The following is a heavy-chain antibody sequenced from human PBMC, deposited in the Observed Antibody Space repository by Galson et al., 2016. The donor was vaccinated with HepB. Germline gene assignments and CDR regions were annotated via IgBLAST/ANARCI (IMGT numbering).Heavy chain of an antibody. CDR1: GGSISSYF. Sequence: SETLSLTCSVSGGSISSYFWTWIRQPPGKGLEWIGYIYYTGSTSYNPSLKGRVTMSLDTSKNQFSLKLSSVTAADTAVYYCSRDAADSPRSFHYWGQGALVTVSS. V-gene: IGHV4-59*01. CDR2: IYYTGST. J-gene: IGHJ4*02. D-gene: IGHD2-15*01. CDR3: SRDAADSPRSFHY.